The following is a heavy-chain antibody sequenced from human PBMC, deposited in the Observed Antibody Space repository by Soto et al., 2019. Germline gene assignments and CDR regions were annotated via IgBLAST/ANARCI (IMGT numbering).Heavy chain of an antibody. J-gene: IGHJ4*02. D-gene: IGHD1-26*01. CDR2: IYYGGST. Sequence: QVQLQESGPGLVQPSETLSLTCTVSGGSMTSYYWSWVRQTPEKGLEWIANIYYGGSTTHNPSPKSPAPISVDTSRNQFSLKLTSVTATDTAVYYCARHVGKWGFDYWGQGTLVTVSS. CDR3: ARHVGKWGFDY. CDR1: GGSMTSYY. V-gene: IGHV4-59*08.